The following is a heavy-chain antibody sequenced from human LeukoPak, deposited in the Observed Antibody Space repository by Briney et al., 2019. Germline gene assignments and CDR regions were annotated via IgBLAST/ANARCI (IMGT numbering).Heavy chain of an antibody. D-gene: IGHD5-18*01. Sequence: ASVKVSCKASGYTFTGYYMHWVRQAPGQGLEWMGWINPNSGGTNYAQKFQGRVTMTRDTSISTAYMELSRLRSDDTAVYYCARDFGYSYDTNWFDPWGQGTLVTVSS. CDR1: GYTFTGYY. V-gene: IGHV1-2*02. CDR2: INPNSGGT. J-gene: IGHJ5*02. CDR3: ARDFGYSYDTNWFDP.